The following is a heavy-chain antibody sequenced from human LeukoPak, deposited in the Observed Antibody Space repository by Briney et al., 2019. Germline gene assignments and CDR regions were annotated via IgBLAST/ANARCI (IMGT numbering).Heavy chain of an antibody. D-gene: IGHD1-26*01. J-gene: IGHJ4*02. CDR1: GGSISSSSYY. Sequence: SETLSLTCTVSGGSISSSSYYWGWIRQPPGKGLEWIGSIYYSGSTYYNPSLKSRVTISVDTSKNQFSLKLSSVTAADTAVYHCARLSEWEPYFDYWGQGTLVTVSS. CDR2: IYYSGST. V-gene: IGHV4-39*01. CDR3: ARLSEWEPYFDY.